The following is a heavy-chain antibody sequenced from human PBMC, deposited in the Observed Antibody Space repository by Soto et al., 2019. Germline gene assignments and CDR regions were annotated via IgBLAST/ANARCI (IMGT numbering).Heavy chain of an antibody. CDR2: IYYSGST. D-gene: IGHD3-22*01. CDR1: AGSLSSYY. CDR3: ARSRGPYYWLLLRGYYYYGLDC. J-gene: IGHJ6*04. Sequence: IMSLPCPVSAGSLSSYYWRWIGQPPGKGLEWIGYIYYSGSTNYNPSLKSRVTISVDTSKNQFSLKLSSVTAADTAVYYCARSRGPYYWLLLRGYYYYGLDCLVKGTTVTVSS. V-gene: IGHV4-59*01.